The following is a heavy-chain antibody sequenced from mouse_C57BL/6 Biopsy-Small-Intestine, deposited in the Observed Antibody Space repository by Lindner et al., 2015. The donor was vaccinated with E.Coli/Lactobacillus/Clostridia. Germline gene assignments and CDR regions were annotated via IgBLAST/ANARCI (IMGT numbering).Heavy chain of an antibody. V-gene: IGHV14-1*02. Sequence: SVKVSCKASGYTFNDYAISWVRQAPGQGLEWMGWINTYNGNTNYAQKFQGRVTMTTDTSTNTASLELRSLTSDDTAFYYCARALLCTTTSCSYNWLDPWGQGTRVTVSS. D-gene: IGHD4-1*02. CDR1: GYTFNDYA. CDR2: INTYNGNT. CDR3: ARALLCTTTSCSYNWLDP. J-gene: IGHJ4*01.